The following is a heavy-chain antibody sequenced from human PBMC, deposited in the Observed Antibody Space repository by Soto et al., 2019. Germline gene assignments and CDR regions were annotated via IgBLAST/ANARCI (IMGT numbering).Heavy chain of an antibody. D-gene: IGHD3-10*01. J-gene: IGHJ3*02. CDR3: ARDRITLANGAFDI. Sequence: PSETLSLTCTVSGGSISSYYWSWIRQPAGKGLEWIGRIYTSGSTNYNPSLKSRVTMSVDTSKNQFSLNLSSVTAAADTAVYYCARDRITLANGAFDIWGKGQWSPSPQ. CDR1: GGSISSYY. V-gene: IGHV4-4*07. CDR2: IYTSGST.